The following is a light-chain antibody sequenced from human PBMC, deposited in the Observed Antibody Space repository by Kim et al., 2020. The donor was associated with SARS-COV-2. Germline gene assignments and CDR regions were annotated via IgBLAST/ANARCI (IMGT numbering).Light chain of an antibody. CDR3: SSYTTSTTGV. CDR1: NSDIGGHNS. J-gene: IGLJ3*02. Sequence: QSALTQPASVSGSLGQPITISCTGTNSDIGGHNSASWYQQYPGTAPKLLIYDVTRRASGISNRFSGSKSGNTASLTITGLQTEDEADYYCSSYTTSTTGVFGGGTQLTVL. CDR2: DVT. V-gene: IGLV2-14*03.